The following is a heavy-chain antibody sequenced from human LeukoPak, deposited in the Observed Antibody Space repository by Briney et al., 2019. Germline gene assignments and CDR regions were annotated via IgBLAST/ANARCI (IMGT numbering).Heavy chain of an antibody. CDR1: GGSISSSNW. D-gene: IGHD3-22*01. J-gene: IGHJ3*02. CDR2: INHSGST. V-gene: IGHV4-4*02. Sequence: SETLSLTCAVSGGSISSSNWWSWVRQPPGKGLEWIGEINHSGSTNYNPSLKSRVTISVDTSKNQFSLKLSSVTAADTAVYYCARGRWFTMIRDAFDIWGQGTMVTVSS. CDR3: ARGRWFTMIRDAFDI.